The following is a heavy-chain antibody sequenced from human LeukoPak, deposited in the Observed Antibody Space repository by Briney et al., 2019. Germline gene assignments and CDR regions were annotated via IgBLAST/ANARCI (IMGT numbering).Heavy chain of an antibody. CDR3: AKDLSDSSGYYYGYFQH. J-gene: IGHJ1*01. Sequence: GGSLRLSCAASGFTFSNYAMHWVRQAPGKGLEWVAVISYDGSNKYYADSVKGRFIISRDNSKNTLYLQMNSLRAEDTAVYYCAKDLSDSSGYYYGYFQHWGQGTLVTVSS. D-gene: IGHD3-22*01. V-gene: IGHV3-30-3*01. CDR1: GFTFSNYA. CDR2: ISYDGSNK.